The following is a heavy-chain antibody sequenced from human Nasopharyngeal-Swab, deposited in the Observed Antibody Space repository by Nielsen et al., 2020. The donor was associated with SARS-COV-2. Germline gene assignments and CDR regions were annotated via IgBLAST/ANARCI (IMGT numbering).Heavy chain of an antibody. Sequence: ESLKISCTVSGGSISSSSYYWGWIRQPPGKGLEWIGSIYYSGSTYYNPSLKSRVTISVDTSKNQFSLKLSSVTAAGTAVYYCARHVGGSYGRDFDYWGQGTLVTVSS. CDR3: ARHVGGSYGRDFDY. J-gene: IGHJ4*02. D-gene: IGHD1-26*01. V-gene: IGHV4-39*01. CDR1: GGSISSSSYY. CDR2: IYYSGST.